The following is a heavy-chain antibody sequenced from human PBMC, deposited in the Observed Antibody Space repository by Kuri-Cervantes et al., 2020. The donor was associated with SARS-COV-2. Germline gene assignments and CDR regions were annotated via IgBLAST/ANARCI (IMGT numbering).Heavy chain of an antibody. CDR2: IYYSGST. J-gene: IGHJ4*02. CDR1: GGSISSSSYY. Sequence: SETLSLTCTVSGGSISSSSYYWGWIRQPPGKGLEWIGSIYYSGSTYYNPSLKSRVTISVDTSKNQFSLKLSSVTAADTAVYYCASSIYCSSTSCYTYGRFDYWGQGTPGTVSS. V-gene: IGHV4-39*01. D-gene: IGHD2-2*02. CDR3: ASSIYCSSTSCYTYGRFDY.